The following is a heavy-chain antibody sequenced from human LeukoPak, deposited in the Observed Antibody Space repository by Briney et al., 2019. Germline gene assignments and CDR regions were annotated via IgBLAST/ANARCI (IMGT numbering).Heavy chain of an antibody. CDR3: ARNIVGPRQVDY. V-gene: IGHV4-59*12. CDR2: IYHSGTT. CDR1: GGSFSGYY. D-gene: IGHD1-26*01. J-gene: IGHJ4*02. Sequence: PSETLSLTCAVYGGSFSGYYWGWIRQPPGKGLEWIGYIYHSGTTNYNPSLKSRVTISVDTSKSQFSLKLSSVTAADTAIYYCARNIVGPRQVDYWGQGTLVTVSS.